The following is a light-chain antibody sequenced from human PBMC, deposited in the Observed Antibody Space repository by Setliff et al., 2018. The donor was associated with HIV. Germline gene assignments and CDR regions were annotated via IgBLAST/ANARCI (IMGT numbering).Light chain of an antibody. CDR2: DVS. CDR1: SSDVGGYNY. V-gene: IGLV2-11*01. Sequence: SALTQPRSVSGSPGQSVTISCTGTSSDVGGYNYVSWYQQHPGKAPKLMIYDVSKRPSGVPDRFSGSKSGNTASLTISGLQAEDEADYYCCSYAGSYTWIFGGGTK. CDR3: CSYAGSYTWI. J-gene: IGLJ2*01.